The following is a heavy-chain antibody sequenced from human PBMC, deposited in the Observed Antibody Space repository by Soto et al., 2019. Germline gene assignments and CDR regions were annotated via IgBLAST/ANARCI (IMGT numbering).Heavy chain of an antibody. CDR2: ISGSGAST. CDR1: GFNFKNSA. CDR3: ARASYYYNTSALRAWFDP. D-gene: IGHD3-22*01. Sequence: EMQLLESGGGLVQPGGSLRVSCTASGFNFKNSAMSWVRQAPGKGLEWVSGISGSGASTYDADSVKGRFTISRDNSKHTLYLQMNSLRAEDTATYYCARASYYYNTSALRAWFDPWGQGTLVTVSS. J-gene: IGHJ5*02. V-gene: IGHV3-23*01.